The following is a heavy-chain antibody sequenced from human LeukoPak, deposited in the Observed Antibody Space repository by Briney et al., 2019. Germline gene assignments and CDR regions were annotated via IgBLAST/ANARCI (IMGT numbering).Heavy chain of an antibody. V-gene: IGHV3-7*01. CDR3: ARVYGDGYDYGAFDI. Sequence: GGSLRLSCAASGFTFSSYAMSWVRQAPGKGLEWVANIKQDGSEKYYVDSVKGRFTISRDNAKNSLYLQMHSLRAEDTAVYYCARVYGDGYDYGAFDIWGQGTMVTVSS. CDR1: GFTFSSYA. J-gene: IGHJ3*02. D-gene: IGHD5-12*01. CDR2: IKQDGSEK.